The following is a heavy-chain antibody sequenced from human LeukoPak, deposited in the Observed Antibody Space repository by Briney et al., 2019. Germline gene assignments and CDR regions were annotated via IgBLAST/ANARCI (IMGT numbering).Heavy chain of an antibody. V-gene: IGHV3-64*04. J-gene: IGHJ4*02. Sequence: GGSLRLSCSASGFIFRNYAVHWVRQAPGKGLEYVSGINDNGRRTHYADSVKGRFTVSRDNSKNTLYLQMNSLRGEDSAIYYCAKGQELDDGVFDSWGQGTLVTVSS. D-gene: IGHD1-1*01. CDR2: INDNGRRT. CDR3: AKGQELDDGVFDS. CDR1: GFIFRNYA.